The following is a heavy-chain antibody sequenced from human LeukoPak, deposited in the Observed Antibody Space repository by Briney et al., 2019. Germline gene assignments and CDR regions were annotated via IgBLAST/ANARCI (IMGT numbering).Heavy chain of an antibody. CDR1: GFTFSSNA. J-gene: IGHJ4*02. CDR3: AKASPYYDILTGYYYYFDS. D-gene: IGHD3-9*01. V-gene: IGHV3-23*01. Sequence: GGPLRLSCAASGFTFSSNAMSWVRQAPGKGLEWVSAVSVRADSTYYADSVKGRFTISRDNSKNMVYLQMNSLRAEDTAVYYCAKASPYYDILTGYYYYFDSWGQGTLVTVSS. CDR2: VSVRADST.